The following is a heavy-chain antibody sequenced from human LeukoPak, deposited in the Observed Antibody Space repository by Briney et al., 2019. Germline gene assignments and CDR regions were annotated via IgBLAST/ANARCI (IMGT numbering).Heavy chain of an antibody. Sequence: PSETLSLTCTVSGGSISSYYWSWIRQPPGKGLEWIGYIYYSGSTNYNPSLKSRVTISVDTSKNQFSLKLSSVTAADTAVYYCARGGYYYDSSGYYPPAGDAFDIWGQGTMVTVSS. CDR3: ARGGYYYDSSGYYPPAGDAFDI. CDR1: GGSISSYY. CDR2: IYYSGST. J-gene: IGHJ3*02. D-gene: IGHD3-22*01. V-gene: IGHV4-59*01.